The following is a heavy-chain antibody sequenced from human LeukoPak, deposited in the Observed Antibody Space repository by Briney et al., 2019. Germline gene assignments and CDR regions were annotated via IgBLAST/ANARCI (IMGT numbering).Heavy chain of an antibody. V-gene: IGHV1-2*02. CDR3: ARDVDIAVVPAAIGY. CDR1: GYTFTGYY. D-gene: IGHD2-2*03. Sequence: ASVKVSCKASGYTFTGYYMHWVRQAPGQGLEWMGWINPNSGGTNYAQKFQGRVTMTRDTSISTAYMELSRLRSDDTAVYYCARDVDIAVVPAAIGYWGQGTLVTVSS. J-gene: IGHJ4*02. CDR2: INPNSGGT.